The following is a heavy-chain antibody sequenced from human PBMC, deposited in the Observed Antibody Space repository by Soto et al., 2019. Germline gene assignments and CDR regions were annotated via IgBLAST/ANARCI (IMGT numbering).Heavy chain of an antibody. V-gene: IGHV4-59*01. CDR2: IYYSGST. D-gene: IGHD2-2*01. CDR3: ARVGYCISTSCYRGEGLDYYYYGMDV. CDR1: GGSISSYY. Sequence: PSETLSLTCTVSGGSISSYYWSWIRQPPGKGLEWIGYIYYSGSTNYNPSLKSRVTISVDTSKNQFSLKLSSVTAADTAVYYCARVGYCISTSCYRGEGLDYYYYGMDVWGQGTTVPVSS. J-gene: IGHJ6*02.